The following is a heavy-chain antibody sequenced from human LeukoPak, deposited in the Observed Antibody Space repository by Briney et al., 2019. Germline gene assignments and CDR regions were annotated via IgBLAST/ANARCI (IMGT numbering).Heavy chain of an antibody. Sequence: ASVKVSCKASGYTFTAYYIHWVRQAPGQGLEWMGWINPNSGGTNYAQKFQGRVPMTSDTSISTAYMELSSLRSEDTAVYYCARDLLGVVHWGQGTLVTVSS. V-gene: IGHV1-2*02. CDR1: GYTFTAYY. D-gene: IGHD3-3*01. CDR3: ARDLLGVVH. CDR2: INPNSGGT. J-gene: IGHJ4*02.